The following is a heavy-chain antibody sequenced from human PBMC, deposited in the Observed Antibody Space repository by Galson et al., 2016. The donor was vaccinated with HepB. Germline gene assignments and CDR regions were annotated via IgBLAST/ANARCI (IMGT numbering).Heavy chain of an antibody. D-gene: IGHD4/OR15-4a*01. CDR3: ARDDYSGGRGSPDY. CDR2: INSDGSST. V-gene: IGHV3-74*01. Sequence: SLRLSCAASGFTFSSYWMHWVRQAPGKGLVWVSRINSDGSSTTYAASVKGRFTISRDNSKNTLYLQMNSLRTEDTAVYYCARDDYSGGRGSPDYWGQGTLVTVSS. CDR1: GFTFSSYW. J-gene: IGHJ4*02.